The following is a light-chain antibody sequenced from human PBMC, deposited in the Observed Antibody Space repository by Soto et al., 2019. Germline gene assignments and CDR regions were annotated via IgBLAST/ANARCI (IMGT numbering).Light chain of an antibody. CDR1: QSVLSRSNNKNC. J-gene: IGKJ2*01. CDR2: WAS. V-gene: IGKV4-1*01. Sequence: DIVMTQSPESLAVSLGERATINCKSSQSVLSRSNNKNCLAWYQQKSGQPPKLLIYWASARESGVPDRFSGSGSETDFTLTISSLEPEDFAEYYCQQRNNWPQYTFGQGTKLEIK. CDR3: QQRNNWPQYT.